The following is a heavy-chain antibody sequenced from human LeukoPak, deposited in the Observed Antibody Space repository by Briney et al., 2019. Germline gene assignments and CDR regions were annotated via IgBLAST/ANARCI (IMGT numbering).Heavy chain of an antibody. CDR1: GFTVSSNY. J-gene: IGHJ4*02. V-gene: IGHV3-23*01. D-gene: IGHD3-3*01. CDR2: IRGNGRRT. Sequence: GGSLRLSCAASGFTVSSNYMSWVRQAPGKGLEWVSAIRGNGRRTDYADSVKGRFTISRDNSKNTLYLQMSSLRAEDTAVYYCAKAGYDMYYFDYWGQGARVTVSS. CDR3: AKAGYDMYYFDY.